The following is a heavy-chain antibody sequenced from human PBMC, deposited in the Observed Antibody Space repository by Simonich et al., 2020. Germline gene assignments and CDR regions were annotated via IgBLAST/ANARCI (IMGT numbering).Heavy chain of an antibody. CDR3: ARVGYSNYYYYGMDV. D-gene: IGHD6-13*01. CDR1: GYSISSGYY. V-gene: IGHV4-38-2*01. CDR2: IYHSGST. Sequence: QVQLQESGPGLVKPSETLSLTCAVSGYSISSGYYWGWIRQPPGRGLEWIGRIYHSGSTDYNPALKSRGTISVDTSKNQFSLKLSSVTAADTAVYYCARVGYSNYYYYGMDVWGQGTTVTVSS. J-gene: IGHJ6*02.